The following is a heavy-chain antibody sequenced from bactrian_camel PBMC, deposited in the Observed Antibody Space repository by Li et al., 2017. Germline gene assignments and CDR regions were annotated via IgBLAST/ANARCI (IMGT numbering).Heavy chain of an antibody. Sequence: DVQLVESGGGLVQPGESLRLSCAASGFTVSSNSMGWFRQAPGKGLEWVSTINKGGSSTYYADSVKGRFTISRDSAKNTLYLTLNSLKTEDTAMYYCSPLGEISDWGQGTQVTVS. CDR2: INKGGSST. J-gene: IGHJ4*01. V-gene: IGHV3S31*01. CDR3: SPLGEISD. D-gene: IGHD1*01. CDR1: GFTVSSNS.